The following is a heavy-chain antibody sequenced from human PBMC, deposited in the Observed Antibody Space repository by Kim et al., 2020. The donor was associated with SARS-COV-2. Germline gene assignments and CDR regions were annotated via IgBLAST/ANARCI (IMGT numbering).Heavy chain of an antibody. CDR3: SRISVSSSWYFDY. Sequence: ASVKVSCQASGYTFGNYEINWVRQAPGRGLEWMGWINPYNGNTNYAQKFQGRVTMNTDTSTSTAYMRVRSLNSDDTAVYYCSRISVSSSWYFDYWGQGTLVTVSS. V-gene: IGHV1-18*01. CDR2: INPYNGNT. J-gene: IGHJ4*02. CDR1: GYTFGNYE. D-gene: IGHD6-13*01.